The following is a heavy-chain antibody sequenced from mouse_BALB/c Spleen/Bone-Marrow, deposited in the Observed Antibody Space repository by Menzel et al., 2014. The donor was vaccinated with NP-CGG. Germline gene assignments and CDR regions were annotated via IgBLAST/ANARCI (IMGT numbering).Heavy chain of an antibody. CDR3: ARDTTGGY. CDR2: ILPGSGST. CDR1: GYNFSSYW. Sequence: AQLQESGAELMKPGASVKISCKATGYNFSSYWIKWVRQRPGHGLEGIGEILPGSGSTNYNEKFKGKATFTADTSSNSAYMQLSSLTSEDSAVYYCARDTTGGYWGQDASLQIPS. D-gene: IGHD2-12*01. J-gene: IGHJ2*02. V-gene: IGHV1-9*01.